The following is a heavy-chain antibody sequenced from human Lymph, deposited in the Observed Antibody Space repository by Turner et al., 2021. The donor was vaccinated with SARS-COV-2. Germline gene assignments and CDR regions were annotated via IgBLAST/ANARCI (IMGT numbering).Heavy chain of an antibody. CDR2: ISGDGGST. Sequence: EVQLVESGGGVVQPGGSLRLSFAASGFTFDDYAIHWVRQAPGKGLEWVSLISGDGGSTYSADSVKGRFTISRDNSKNALYLQMNSLRTEDTALYYCAKDPGYCSGGSCYSRTYFDYWGQGTLVTVSS. CDR1: GFTFDDYA. V-gene: IGHV3-43*02. J-gene: IGHJ4*02. D-gene: IGHD2-15*01. CDR3: AKDPGYCSGGSCYSRTYFDY.